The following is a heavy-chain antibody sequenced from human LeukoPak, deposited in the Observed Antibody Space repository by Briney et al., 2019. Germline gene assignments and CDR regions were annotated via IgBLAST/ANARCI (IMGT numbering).Heavy chain of an antibody. D-gene: IGHD5-24*01. CDR3: ARDGKMDWFDP. CDR2: IKQDGSEK. CDR1: GFTFSGYW. Sequence: QSGGSLRLSCAASGFTFSGYWMSWVRQAPGKGLEWVANIKQDGSEKYYVDSVKGRFTISSDNAKNSLYLQMNSLRAEDTAVYYCARDGKMDWFDPWGQGTLVTVSS. V-gene: IGHV3-7*01. J-gene: IGHJ5*02.